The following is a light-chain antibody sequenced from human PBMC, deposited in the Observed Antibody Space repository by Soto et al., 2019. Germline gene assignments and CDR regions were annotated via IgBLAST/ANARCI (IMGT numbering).Light chain of an antibody. CDR1: SGHSTYA. J-gene: IGLJ2*01. V-gene: IGLV4-69*01. CDR3: QTWDTGIQV. Sequence: QPVLTQSPSASASLGASVKLTCTLNSGHSTYAIAWHQQQPEKGPRFLLKLNSDGSHRKGDGIPDRFSGSSSGAERYLTISSLQSEDEADYYCQTWDTGIQVFGGGTKLTVL. CDR2: LNSDGSH.